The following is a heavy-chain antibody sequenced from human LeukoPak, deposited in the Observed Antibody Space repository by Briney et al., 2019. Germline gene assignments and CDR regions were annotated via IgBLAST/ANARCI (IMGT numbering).Heavy chain of an antibody. CDR2: LTWNAGST. J-gene: IGHJ4*02. CDR3: ARFVDYYDSSGYSYFDY. D-gene: IGHD3-22*01. CDR1: GGSISSYY. V-gene: IGHV3-20*04. Sequence: ETLSLTCTVSGGSISSYYWSWVRQAPGKGLEWVSALTWNAGSTGYADSVKGRFIISRDNAKNSLYLQMNSLRAEDTALYYCARFVDYYDSSGYSYFDYWGQGTLVTVSS.